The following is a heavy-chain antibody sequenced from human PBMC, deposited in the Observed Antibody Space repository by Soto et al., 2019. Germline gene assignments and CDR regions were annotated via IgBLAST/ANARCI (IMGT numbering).Heavy chain of an antibody. J-gene: IGHJ4*02. CDR1: GFTFSSYA. CDR3: AKDQRYFDWLLIPYFDY. V-gene: IGHV3-23*01. CDR2: ISGSGGST. D-gene: IGHD3-9*01. Sequence: GSLRLSCAASGFTFSSYAMSWVRQAPGKGLEWVSAISGSGGSTYYADSVKGRFTISRDNSKNTLYLQMNSLRAEDTAVYYCAKDQRYFDWLLIPYFDYWGQGTLVTVSS.